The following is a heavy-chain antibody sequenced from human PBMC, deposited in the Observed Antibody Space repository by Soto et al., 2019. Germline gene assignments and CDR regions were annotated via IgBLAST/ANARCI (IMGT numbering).Heavy chain of an antibody. Sequence: GGSLRLSCAASGFTFSSYWMSWFRQAPGKGLEWVANIKQDGSEKYYVDSVKGRFTISRDNAKNSLYLQMNSLRAEDTAVYYCARVGGIYSSGWYRLGYFQPWGQGTLVTVSS. J-gene: IGHJ1*01. D-gene: IGHD6-19*01. CDR2: IKQDGSEK. V-gene: IGHV3-7*01. CDR1: GFTFSSYW. CDR3: ARVGGIYSSGWYRLGYFQP.